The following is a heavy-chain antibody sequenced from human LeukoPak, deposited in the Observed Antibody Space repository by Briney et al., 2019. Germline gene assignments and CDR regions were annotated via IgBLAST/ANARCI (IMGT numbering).Heavy chain of an antibody. CDR1: GGSISSYY. CDR3: ARGYHYDSSGYLSYFDY. J-gene: IGHJ4*02. CDR2: IYYSGST. D-gene: IGHD3-22*01. V-gene: IGHV4-59*12. Sequence: SETLSLTCTVSGGSISSYYWSWIRQPPGKGLEWIGYIYYSGSTNYNPSLKSRVTISVDTSKNQFSLKLSSVTAADTAVYYCARGYHYDSSGYLSYFDYWGQGTLVTVSS.